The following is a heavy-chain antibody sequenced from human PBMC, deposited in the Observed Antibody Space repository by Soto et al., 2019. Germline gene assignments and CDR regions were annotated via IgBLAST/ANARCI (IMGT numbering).Heavy chain of an antibody. CDR2: IDYSGST. D-gene: IGHD1-20*01. CDR3: ARERAKWKDYYYYGMDV. CDR1: GGSISSGDDF. J-gene: IGHJ6*02. V-gene: IGHV4-30-4*01. Sequence: QVQLQESGPGLVKPSQTLSLTCTVSGGSISSGDDFWTWIRQPPGKGLEWIGYIDYSGSTYYNPSLKSRPTMSVDTSKNQFSLKLSSVPAADTAVYYCARERAKWKDYYYYGMDVWGQGTTVTVSS.